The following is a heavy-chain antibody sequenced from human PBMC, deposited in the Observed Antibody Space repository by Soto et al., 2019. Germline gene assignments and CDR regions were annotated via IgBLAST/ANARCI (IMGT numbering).Heavy chain of an antibody. CDR1: GVTFSTNA. V-gene: IGHV3-23*01. CDR3: ARVGGGYCLDY. Sequence: EVQLLESGGGLVQPGGSLRLSCAASGVTFSTNAMKWVRQAPGKGLEWVSSISGSGGTPYYADSVKGRFTISRVNSKNTLYLQMNSLRAEDTAVYYCARVGGGYCLDYCGQGAQVTVSS. J-gene: IGHJ4*02. CDR2: ISGSGGTP. D-gene: IGHD2-21*01.